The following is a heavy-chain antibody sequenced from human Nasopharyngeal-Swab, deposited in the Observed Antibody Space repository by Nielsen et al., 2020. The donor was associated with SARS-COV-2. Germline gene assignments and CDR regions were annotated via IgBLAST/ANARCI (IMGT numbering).Heavy chain of an antibody. V-gene: IGHV1-3*01. D-gene: IGHD6-13*01. CDR2: ITAGNGST. Sequence: WVRQAPGQRLEWMGWITAGNGSTQYSQKFHDRLTLTSDTSANTAYMDLSSLRSEDTAVYYCVRDDGSSWLLDKWGQGTRVTVSS. CDR3: VRDDGSSWLLDK. J-gene: IGHJ4*02.